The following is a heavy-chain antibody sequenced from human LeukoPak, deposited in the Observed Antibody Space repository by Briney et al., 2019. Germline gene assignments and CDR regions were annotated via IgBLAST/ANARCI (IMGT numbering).Heavy chain of an antibody. V-gene: IGHV4-4*07. CDR2: IYTSGST. D-gene: IGHD4-11*01. CDR3: ASFDFDYTREYNWFDP. CDR1: GGSISSYY. Sequence: SETLSLTCTVSGGSISSYYWSWIRQPAGKGLEWIGRIYTSGSTNYNPSLKSRVTMSVDTSKNQFSLKLSSVTAADTAVYYCASFDFDYTREYNWFDPWGQGTLVTVSS. J-gene: IGHJ5*02.